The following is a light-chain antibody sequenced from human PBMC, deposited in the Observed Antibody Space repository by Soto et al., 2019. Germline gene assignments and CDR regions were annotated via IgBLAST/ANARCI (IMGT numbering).Light chain of an antibody. J-gene: IGLJ1*01. CDR2: EVS. V-gene: IGLV2-14*01. Sequence: QSVLTLPASVSGSPGQSITISCTGTSSDVGAYNYVSWYQQHPGKAPKLLIFEVSSRPSGVSNRFSGSKSGSTASLTISGLQAEDEADYYCSSYADSDTLYVSGTGSKVTVL. CDR3: SSYADSDTLYV. CDR1: SSDVGAYNY.